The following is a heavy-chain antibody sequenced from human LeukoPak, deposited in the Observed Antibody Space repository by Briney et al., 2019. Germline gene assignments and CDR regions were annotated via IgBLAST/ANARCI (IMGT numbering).Heavy chain of an antibody. D-gene: IGHD2-8*01. CDR2: VYSGST. CDR3: ARDKMGVEIDY. V-gene: IGHV4-31*03. Sequence: SETLSLTCTVSGGSISSGGYYWSWIRQHPGKGLEWIGYVYSGSTYYNPSLKSRVTISVDTSKNQFSLKLSSVTAADTAVYYCARDKMGVEIDYWGQGTLVTVSS. J-gene: IGHJ4*02. CDR1: GGSISSGGYY.